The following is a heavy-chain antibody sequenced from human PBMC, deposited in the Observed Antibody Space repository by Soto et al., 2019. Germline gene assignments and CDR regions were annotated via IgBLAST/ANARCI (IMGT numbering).Heavy chain of an antibody. V-gene: IGHV3-48*03. Sequence: GSLRLSCAASGFTFSTSEMSWVRQAPGKGLEWISHISSSGGTTYYADSVKGRFTISRDNSKSTLYLQVDSLRPEDAAVYYCARDPKTSGGQHWAFNYFDSWGQGTLVTVSS. J-gene: IGHJ4*02. CDR1: GFTFSTSE. CDR3: ARDPKTSGGQHWAFNYFDS. D-gene: IGHD7-27*01. CDR2: ISSSGGTT.